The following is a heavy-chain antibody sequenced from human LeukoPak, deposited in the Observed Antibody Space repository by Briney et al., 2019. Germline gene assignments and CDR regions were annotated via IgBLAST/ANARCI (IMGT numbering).Heavy chain of an antibody. CDR3: ARGDYYGSGSYSFLGYFDY. J-gene: IGHJ4*02. CDR2: IIPIFGTA. V-gene: IGHV1-69*01. CDR1: GGTFSSYA. Sequence: SVKVSCKASGGTFSSYAINWVRQAPGQGLEWMGGIIPIFGTANYAQKFQGRVTITADESTSTAYMELSSLRSEDTAVYYCARGDYYGSGSYSFLGYFDYWGQGTLVTVSS. D-gene: IGHD3-10*01.